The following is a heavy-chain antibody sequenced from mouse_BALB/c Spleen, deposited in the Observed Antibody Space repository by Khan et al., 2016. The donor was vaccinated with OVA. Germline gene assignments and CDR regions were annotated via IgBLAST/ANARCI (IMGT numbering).Heavy chain of an antibody. D-gene: IGHD2-14*01. J-gene: IGHJ3*01. CDR1: GYTFTSYT. Sequence: QVQLKESGAELARPGASVKMSCKASGYTFTSYTIHWIKLRPGKGLEWIGYINPSNGYTNYNQKFKDKATLTADKSSTTAYMQLISLTTDDSAVYYCVRGGAYHRNDGGFAYWGQGTLVTVSA. CDR2: INPSNGYT. CDR3: VRGGAYHRNDGGFAY. V-gene: IGHV1-4*01.